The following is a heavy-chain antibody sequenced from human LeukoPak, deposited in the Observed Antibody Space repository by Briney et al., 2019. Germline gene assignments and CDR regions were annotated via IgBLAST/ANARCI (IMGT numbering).Heavy chain of an antibody. J-gene: IGHJ6*03. CDR3: ARDRPDIVVVPALRGYYYYYMDV. Sequence: ASVKVSCKASGYTFTSYGISWVRQAPGQGLEWMGWISAYNGNTNYAQKLQGRVTMTTDTSTSTAYMELRSLRSDDTAVYYCARDRPDIVVVPALRGYYYYYMDVWGKGTTVTVSS. CDR1: GYTFTSYG. V-gene: IGHV1-18*01. D-gene: IGHD2-2*01. CDR2: ISAYNGNT.